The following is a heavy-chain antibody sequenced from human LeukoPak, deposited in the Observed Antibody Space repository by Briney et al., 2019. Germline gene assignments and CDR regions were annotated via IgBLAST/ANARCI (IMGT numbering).Heavy chain of an antibody. CDR2: IGSSGRTI. D-gene: IGHD4-17*01. Sequence: GGSLRLSCAASGFTFSSYEMNWVRQAPGKGLEWVSYIGSSGRTIYYEDSVKGRFTISRDNAKSSLFLQMNSLRAEDTAVYYCARGGTTVTPGLLWFDPWGQGTLVTVSS. CDR1: GFTFSSYE. CDR3: ARGGTTVTPGLLWFDP. V-gene: IGHV3-48*03. J-gene: IGHJ5*02.